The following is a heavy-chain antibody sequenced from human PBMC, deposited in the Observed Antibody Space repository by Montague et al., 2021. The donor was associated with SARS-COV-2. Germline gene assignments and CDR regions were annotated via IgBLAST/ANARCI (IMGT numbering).Heavy chain of an antibody. CDR1: GGSITSDGYY. CDR3: ARVQGITMIVVVIGAFDI. CDR2: IYYSGST. Sequence: TLSLTCTVSGGSITSDGYYWSWIRAHPGKGLVWIVYIYYSGSTYYTPSLKSRVTISVDTSKNQFSLTLSSVTAADTAVYYWARVQGITMIVVVIGAFDIWGQGTLVTVSS. V-gene: IGHV4-31*03. D-gene: IGHD3-22*01. J-gene: IGHJ3*02.